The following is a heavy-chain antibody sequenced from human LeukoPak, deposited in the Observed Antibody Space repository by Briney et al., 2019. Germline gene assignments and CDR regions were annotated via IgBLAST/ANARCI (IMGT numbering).Heavy chain of an antibody. J-gene: IGHJ4*01. Sequence: GGSLRLSCAVSGFIFSDYAMHWVRQAPGKGLKWVSTISGSGSTTYYADSVKGRFTISRDKSKNTLYLQMNSMRAEDTAVYYCAKDREPDSGFDFDYWGQGTVVTVSS. CDR2: ISGSGSTT. V-gene: IGHV3-23*01. CDR1: GFIFSDYA. CDR3: AKDREPDSGFDFDY. D-gene: IGHD5-12*01.